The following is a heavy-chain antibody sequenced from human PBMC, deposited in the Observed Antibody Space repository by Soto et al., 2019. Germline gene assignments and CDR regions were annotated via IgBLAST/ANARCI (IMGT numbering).Heavy chain of an antibody. CDR3: AKARRWLQLGYYYYGMDV. D-gene: IGHD5-12*01. Sequence: EVQLLESGGGLVQPGGSLRLSCAASGFTFSSYAMSWVRQAPGKGLEWVSAISGSGGSTYYADSVKGRFTISRDNSKNTLYLQMNSLRAEDTAVYYCAKARRWLQLGYYYYGMDVWGQGTTVTVSS. CDR2: ISGSGGST. V-gene: IGHV3-23*01. J-gene: IGHJ6*02. CDR1: GFTFSSYA.